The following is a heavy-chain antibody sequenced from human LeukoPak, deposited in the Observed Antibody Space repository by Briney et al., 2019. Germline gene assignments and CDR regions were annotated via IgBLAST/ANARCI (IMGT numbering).Heavy chain of an antibody. Sequence: ASVKVSCKASGGTFSSYAISWVRQAPGQGLEWMGRIIPILGIANYAQKFQGRVTITADKSTSTAYMELSSLRSEDTAVYYCARDRGTTVTTSYLECYYYYYGMDVWGQGTTVTVSS. CDR1: GGTFSSYA. V-gene: IGHV1-69*04. CDR2: IIPILGIA. J-gene: IGHJ6*02. D-gene: IGHD4-17*01. CDR3: ARDRGTTVTTSYLECYYYYYGMDV.